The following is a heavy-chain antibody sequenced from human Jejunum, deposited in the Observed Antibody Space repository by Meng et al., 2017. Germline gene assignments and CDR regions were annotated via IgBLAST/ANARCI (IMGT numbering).Heavy chain of an antibody. CDR1: GFTVSRYG. V-gene: IGHV3-30*18. CDR2: ISFDGNKD. J-gene: IGHJ4*02. D-gene: IGHD3-22*01. CDR3: AKGLTGDTSGYYMD. Sequence: QVQLVQSGGGVVRPGRSLRLSCAASGFTVSRYGMHWVRQAPGKGLEWVAVISFDGNKDHYADSVKGRFTISRDNSENTLYLEMNSLRAEDSAVYYCAKGLTGDTSGYYMDWGQGTLVTVSS.